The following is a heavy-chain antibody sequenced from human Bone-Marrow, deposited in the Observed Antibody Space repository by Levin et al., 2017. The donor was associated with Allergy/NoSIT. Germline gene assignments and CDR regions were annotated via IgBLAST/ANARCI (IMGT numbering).Heavy chain of an antibody. D-gene: IGHD3-22*01. CDR2: IIPIFGST. CDR1: GDSFSSYA. J-gene: IGHJ4*02. V-gene: IGHV1-69*06. Sequence: SVKVSCKASGDSFSSYAISWLRQAPGQGLEWMGGIIPIFGSTNYAPKFQDRVIITADKSTITAYMELSSLTSEDTAIYYCARDPFSSGFYYPYYFDSWGQGTLVTVSS. CDR3: ARDPFSSGFYYPYYFDS.